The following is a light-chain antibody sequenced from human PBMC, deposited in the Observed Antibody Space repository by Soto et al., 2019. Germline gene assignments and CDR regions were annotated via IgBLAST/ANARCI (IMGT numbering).Light chain of an antibody. CDR1: SSDIGGYNY. CDR2: EVT. J-gene: IGLJ1*01. V-gene: IGLV2-14*01. CDR3: SSYTSSSTLV. Sequence: QSALTQPASVSGSPGQSITISCTGTSSDIGGYNYVSWYQQYPGKAPNLIIYEVTNRPSGVSNRFSGSKSGNTASLTISGLQAEDEADYYCSSYTSSSTLVFGTGTKLTVL.